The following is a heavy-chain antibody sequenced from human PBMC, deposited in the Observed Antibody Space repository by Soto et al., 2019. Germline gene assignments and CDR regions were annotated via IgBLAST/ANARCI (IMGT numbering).Heavy chain of an antibody. D-gene: IGHD3-22*01. CDR2: ISYDGSNK. Sequence: PAGTLRLSFAASGFTFSIYGMHWVLQAPAKGMEWVEVISYDGSNKYYEDSVKGRLTISRDNSKNTLYLKMKRMRAEDTDVYYCEKASSITMILVAWFDYWGQGTLVTV. CDR3: EKASSITMILVAWFDY. V-gene: IGHV3-30*18. CDR1: GFTFSIYG. J-gene: IGHJ4*02.